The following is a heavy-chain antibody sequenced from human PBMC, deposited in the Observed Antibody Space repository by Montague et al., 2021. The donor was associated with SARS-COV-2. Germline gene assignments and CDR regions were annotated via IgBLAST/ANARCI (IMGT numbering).Heavy chain of an antibody. Sequence: SETLSLTCAVYGGSFSGYYWSWIRQPPGKGLEWIGEINHSGSTNYNPSLKSRVTISVDTSKNQFSPRLSSVTAADTAVYYCAREPQVGAMDYWGQGTLVTVSS. CDR1: GGSFSGYY. J-gene: IGHJ4*02. CDR2: INHSGST. D-gene: IGHD1-26*01. CDR3: AREPQVGAMDY. V-gene: IGHV4-34*01.